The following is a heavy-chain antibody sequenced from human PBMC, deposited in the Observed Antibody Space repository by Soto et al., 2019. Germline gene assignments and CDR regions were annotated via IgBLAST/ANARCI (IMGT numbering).Heavy chain of an antibody. J-gene: IGHJ6*02. CDR3: AICGLWDGMDV. CDR2: IDPSDSYT. Sequence: GGPMKIPWKGAWCSFTSFWLSWVRQMPGKGLEWMGRIDPSDSYTNYSPSFQGHDTIPADKSISTAYLQWSSLKASNTVMYYCAICGLWDGMDVWGQGTTVTVSS. CDR1: WCSFTSFW. D-gene: IGHD2-21*01. V-gene: IGHV5-10-1*01.